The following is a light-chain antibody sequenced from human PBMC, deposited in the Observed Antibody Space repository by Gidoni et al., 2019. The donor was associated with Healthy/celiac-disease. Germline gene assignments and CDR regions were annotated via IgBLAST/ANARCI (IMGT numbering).Light chain of an antibody. CDR2: EVS. V-gene: IGLV2-14*01. CDR1: SSDVGGYNY. CDR3: SSYTSSSNWV. Sequence: QSALTQPASVSGSPGQSITISCTGTSSDVGGYNYVSWYQQHPGKAPKLMIYEVSNRPSWVSNRFSGSKSGNTASLTISGLQAEDEADYYCSSYTSSSNWVFGGGTKLTVL. J-gene: IGLJ3*02.